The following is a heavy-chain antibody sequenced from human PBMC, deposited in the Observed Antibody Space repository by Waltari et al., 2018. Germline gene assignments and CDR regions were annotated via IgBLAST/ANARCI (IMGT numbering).Heavy chain of an antibody. Sequence: QVHLEQSETAVKKPGSSVKVSCKASGGTFNNHGDSWVRQAPGQGLEWLGRIIPTFGIGNYAQKFQGRVTITADKSTATAYMELNGLTSEDTAVYYCGADLGTQWLTHPIQYWGQGTLLTVSS. CDR3: GADLGTQWLTHPIQY. V-gene: IGHV1-69*04. CDR2: IIPTFGIG. J-gene: IGHJ4*02. CDR1: GGTFNNHG. D-gene: IGHD6-19*01.